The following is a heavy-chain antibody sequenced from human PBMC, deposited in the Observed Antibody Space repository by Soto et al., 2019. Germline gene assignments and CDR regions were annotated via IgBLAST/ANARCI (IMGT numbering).Heavy chain of an antibody. V-gene: IGHV4-59*01. J-gene: IGHJ4*02. CDR1: GGSISSYY. Sequence: PSETLSLTCTVSGGSISSYYWSWIRQPPGKGLEWIGYIYYSGSTNYNPSLKSRVTISVDTSKNQFSLKLSSVTAADTAVYYCARARGYYYDSSGYFRAKTNFDYWGQGTLVTVSS. D-gene: IGHD3-22*01. CDR3: ARARGYYYDSSGYFRAKTNFDY. CDR2: IYYSGST.